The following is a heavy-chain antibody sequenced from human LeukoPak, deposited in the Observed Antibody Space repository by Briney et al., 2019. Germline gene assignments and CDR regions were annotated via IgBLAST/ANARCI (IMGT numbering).Heavy chain of an antibody. CDR3: ARESILDIDGFDI. Sequence: VASVKVSCKASGYTFTNYDINWVRQATGQGLEWMGWMNLNSGNTESAQKFQGRVTMTRNTSISTAYMELSNLGSEDTAVYYCARESILDIDGFDIWGQGTMVTVSS. CDR2: MNLNSGNT. J-gene: IGHJ3*02. D-gene: IGHD3-3*02. CDR1: GYTFTNYD. V-gene: IGHV1-8*01.